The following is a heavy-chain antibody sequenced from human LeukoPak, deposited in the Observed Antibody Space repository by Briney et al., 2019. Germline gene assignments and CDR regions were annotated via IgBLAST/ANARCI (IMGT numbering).Heavy chain of an antibody. CDR2: VYSSGST. Sequence: SETLSLTCTVSGGSISSGSHYWTWIRQPAGKGLEYIGRVYSSGSTDSNPSLRSRLTMSVDTSRNQLSLKLTSVTAADTAVYYCARLGRFGALLPYYYYMDVWGKGTTVTVSS. J-gene: IGHJ6*03. CDR1: GGSISSGSHY. V-gene: IGHV4-61*02. D-gene: IGHD3-10*01. CDR3: ARLGRFGALLPYYYYMDV.